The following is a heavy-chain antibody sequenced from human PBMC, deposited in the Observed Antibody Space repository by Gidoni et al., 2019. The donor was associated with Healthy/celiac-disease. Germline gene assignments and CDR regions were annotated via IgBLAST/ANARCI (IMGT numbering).Heavy chain of an antibody. CDR3: AKARGRITVIYYFDY. D-gene: IGHD3-10*01. V-gene: IGHV3-23*01. CDR2: ISGSGGST. Sequence: EVQLLESGGGLVQPGGSLRLSCAASGFTFRSYAMSWVRQAPGKGLEWVSAISGSGGSTYYADSVKGRFTISRDNSKNTLYLQMNSLRAEDTAVYYCAKARGRITVIYYFDYWGQGTLVTVSS. J-gene: IGHJ4*02. CDR1: GFTFRSYA.